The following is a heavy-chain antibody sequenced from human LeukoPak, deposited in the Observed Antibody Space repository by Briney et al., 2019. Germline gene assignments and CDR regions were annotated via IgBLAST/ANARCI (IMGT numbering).Heavy chain of an antibody. D-gene: IGHD6-13*01. CDR3: ARGAAKAGIAAAGILFDY. V-gene: IGHV1-2*02. J-gene: IGHJ4*02. CDR2: INPNSGGT. Sequence: ASVKVSCKASGYTFTGYYMHWVRQAPRQGLEWMGWINPNSGGTNYAQKFQGRVTMTRDTSISTAYMELSRLRSDDTAVYYCARGAAKAGIAAAGILFDYWGQGTLVTVSS. CDR1: GYTFTGYY.